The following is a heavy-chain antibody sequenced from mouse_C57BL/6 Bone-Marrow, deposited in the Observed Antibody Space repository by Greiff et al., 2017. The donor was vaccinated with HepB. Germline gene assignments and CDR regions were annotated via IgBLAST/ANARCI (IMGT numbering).Heavy chain of an antibody. CDR3: TGNLLLSMDY. D-gene: IGHD2-10*01. V-gene: IGHV6-3*01. CDR1: GFTFSNYW. Sequence: VQLKESGGGLVQPGGSMKLSCVASGFTFSNYWMNWVRQSPEKGLEWVAQIRLKSDNYATHYAESVKGRFTISRDDSKSSVHLQMNNLRAEDTGIYYCTGNLLLSMDYWGQGTSVTVSS. J-gene: IGHJ4*01. CDR2: IRLKSDNYAT.